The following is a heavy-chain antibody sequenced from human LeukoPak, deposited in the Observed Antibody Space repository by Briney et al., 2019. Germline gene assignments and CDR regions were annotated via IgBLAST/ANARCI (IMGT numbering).Heavy chain of an antibody. D-gene: IGHD4-23*01. CDR2: INPSGGST. CDR1: GYTFTSYY. Sequence: ASVKVSCKASGYTFTSYYMHWVRQAPGQGLEWMGIINPSGGSTNYAQKFQGRVTMTTDTSTSTAYMELRSLRSDDTAVYYCAREMWGTTLVTPFDYWGQGTLVTVSS. CDR3: AREMWGTTLVTPFDY. J-gene: IGHJ4*02. V-gene: IGHV1-46*01.